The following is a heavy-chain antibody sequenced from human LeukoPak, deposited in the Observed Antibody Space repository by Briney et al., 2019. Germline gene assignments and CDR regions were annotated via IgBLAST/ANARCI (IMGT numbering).Heavy chain of an antibody. V-gene: IGHV4-59*01. J-gene: IGHJ4*02. D-gene: IGHD3-10*01. CDR3: ARDTHYYGSGSYSI. CDR1: GGSISSDY. CDR2: IYYSGST. Sequence: SETLSLTCIVSGGSISSDYWSWIRQPPGKGLEWIGYIYYSGSTNYNPSLKSRVTISVDTSKNQFSLKLSSVTAADTAVYYCARDTHYYGSGSYSIWGQGTLVTVSS.